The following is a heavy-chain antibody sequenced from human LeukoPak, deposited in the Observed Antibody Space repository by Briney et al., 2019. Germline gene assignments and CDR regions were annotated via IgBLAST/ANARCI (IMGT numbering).Heavy chain of an antibody. J-gene: IGHJ4*02. V-gene: IGHV3-66*01. CDR2: IYIGGST. D-gene: IGHD3-16*01. Sequence: GGSLRLSCAASGFTVSSNYMSWVRQAPGKGLEWVSSIYIGGSTYYADSVEGRFTISRDNPNNTLYLKMHSLRAEDTAVYYCAREISRFGIWGQGTLVTVSS. CDR1: GFTVSSNY. CDR3: AREISRFGI.